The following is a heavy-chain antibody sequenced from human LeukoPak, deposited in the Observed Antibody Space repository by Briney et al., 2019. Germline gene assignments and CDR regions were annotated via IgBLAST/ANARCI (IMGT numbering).Heavy chain of an antibody. D-gene: IGHD3-22*01. CDR1: GGSISGYY. CDR2: INHSGST. Sequence: SETLSLTCTVSGGSISGYYWSWIRQPPGKGLEWIGEINHSGSTNYNPSLKSRVTISVDTSKNQFSLKLSSVTAADTAVYYCARAYYYDSSGYYLGLDYWGQGTLVTVSS. J-gene: IGHJ4*02. V-gene: IGHV4-34*01. CDR3: ARAYYYDSSGYYLGLDY.